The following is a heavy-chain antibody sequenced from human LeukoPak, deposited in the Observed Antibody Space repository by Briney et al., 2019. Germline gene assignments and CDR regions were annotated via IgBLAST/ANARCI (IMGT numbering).Heavy chain of an antibody. CDR1: GGSISSYY. J-gene: IGHJ4*02. Sequence: SETLSLTCTVSGGSISSYYWSWIRQPPGKGLEWIGYIYYSGGTNYNPSLKSRVTISVDTSKNQFSLKLSSVTAADTAVYYCARSTLAIYSSSWYFDYWGQGTLVTVSS. D-gene: IGHD6-13*01. CDR2: IYYSGGT. CDR3: ARSTLAIYSSSWYFDY. V-gene: IGHV4-59*01.